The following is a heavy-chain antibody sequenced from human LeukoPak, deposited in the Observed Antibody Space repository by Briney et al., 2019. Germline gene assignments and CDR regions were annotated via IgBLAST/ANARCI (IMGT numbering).Heavy chain of an antibody. CDR3: ARDYEYGGYAY. CDR2: ISSSGSTI. V-gene: IGHV3-48*03. CDR1: GFTFSSYE. J-gene: IGHJ4*02. D-gene: IGHD5-12*01. Sequence: GGSLRLSCAASGFTFSSYEMNWVRQAPGKGLEWVSYISSSGSTIYYADSAKGRFTISRDNAKNSMYLQMNSLRAEDTAVYYCARDYEYGGYAYWGQGTLVTVSS.